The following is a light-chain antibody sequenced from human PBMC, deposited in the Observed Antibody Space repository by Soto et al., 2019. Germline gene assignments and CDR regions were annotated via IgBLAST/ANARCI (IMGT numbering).Light chain of an antibody. CDR3: QSYDSSLSAYV. CDR2: DNS. V-gene: IGLV1-40*01. CDR1: RSNIGAGFD. J-gene: IGLJ1*01. Sequence: QAVVTQPPSVSGAPGQRVTISCTGRRSNIGAGFDVHWYQQLPGTAPKLLIYDNSNRPSWVPDRFSGSKSGTSASLAITGLQAEDEADYYCQSYDSSLSAYVFGTGTKLTVL.